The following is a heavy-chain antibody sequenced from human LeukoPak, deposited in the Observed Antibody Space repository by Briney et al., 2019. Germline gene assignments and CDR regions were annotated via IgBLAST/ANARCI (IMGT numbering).Heavy chain of an antibody. CDR3: ARAPYYDILTGYPVYYHYGMDV. CDR1: GYTFTSYA. Sequence: ASVKVSCKASGYTFTSYAMHWVRQAPGQRLEWMGWINAGNGNTKYSQKFQGRVTITRDTSASTAYMELSSLRSEDTAVYYCARAPYYDILTGYPVYYHYGMDVWGQGTTVTVSS. D-gene: IGHD3-9*01. CDR2: INAGNGNT. J-gene: IGHJ6*02. V-gene: IGHV1-3*01.